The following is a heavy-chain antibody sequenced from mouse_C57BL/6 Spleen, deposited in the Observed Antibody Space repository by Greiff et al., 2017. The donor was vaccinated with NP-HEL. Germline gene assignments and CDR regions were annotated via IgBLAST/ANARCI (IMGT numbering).Heavy chain of an antibody. CDR2: ISYDGSN. CDR3: ARAGYSKGFDY. V-gene: IGHV3-6*01. D-gene: IGHD2-5*01. Sequence: EVQLVESGPGLVKPSQSLSLTCSVTGYSITSGYYWNWIRQFPGNKLEWMGYISYDGSNNYNPSLKNRISITRDTSKNQFFLKLNSVTTEDTATYYCARAGYSKGFDYWGQGTTLTVSS. CDR1: GYSITSGYY. J-gene: IGHJ2*01.